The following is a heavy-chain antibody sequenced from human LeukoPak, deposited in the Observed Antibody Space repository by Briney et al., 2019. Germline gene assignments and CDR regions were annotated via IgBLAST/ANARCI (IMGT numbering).Heavy chain of an antibody. CDR3: ARGGIAVAGPYY. V-gene: IGHV3-74*01. CDR1: GLTFSSYW. Sequence: GGSLRLSCAASGLTFSSYWMHWVRQAPGKGLVWVSDINSDGSYTSYADSVKGRFTISRDNAKNSLYLQMNSLRAEDTAVYYCARGGIAVAGPYYWGQGTLVTVSS. CDR2: INSDGSYT. D-gene: IGHD6-19*01. J-gene: IGHJ4*02.